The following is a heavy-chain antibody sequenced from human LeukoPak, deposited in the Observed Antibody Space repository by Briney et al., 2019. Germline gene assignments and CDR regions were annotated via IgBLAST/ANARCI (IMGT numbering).Heavy chain of an antibody. J-gene: IGHJ4*02. CDR1: GFTVSSNY. CDR3: AEGPGGYDN. V-gene: IGHV3-66*01. CDR2: IFGGGST. D-gene: IGHD3-16*01. Sequence: GGSLRLSCAASGFTVSSNYMTWVRQAPGKGLEWVSVIFGGGSTYYADSVKGRFTISRDNSKNTLFLQMNSLRVEDTAVYYCAEGPGGYDNWGQGTLVTVSS.